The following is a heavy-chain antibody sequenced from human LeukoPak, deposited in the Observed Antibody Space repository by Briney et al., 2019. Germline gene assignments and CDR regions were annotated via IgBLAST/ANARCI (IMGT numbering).Heavy chain of an antibody. CDR2: IYYSGST. J-gene: IGHJ5*02. CDR1: GGSISSYY. Sequence: SKTLSLTCTVSGGSISSYYWSWIRQPPGKGLEWIGYIYYSGSTNYNPSLKSRVTISVDTSKNQFSLKLSSVTAADTAVYYCARDSPTGMFDPWGQGTLVTVSS. D-gene: IGHD4-17*01. CDR3: ARDSPTGMFDP. V-gene: IGHV4-59*01.